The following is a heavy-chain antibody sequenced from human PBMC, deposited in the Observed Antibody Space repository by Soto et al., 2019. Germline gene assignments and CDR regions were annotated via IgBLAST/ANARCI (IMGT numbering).Heavy chain of an antibody. D-gene: IGHD6-19*01. CDR1: GGSLSGYS. J-gene: IGHJ4*02. CDR2: INNSGKT. CDR3: GRGQWLDPD. V-gene: IGHV4-34*01. Sequence: SETLSLTCAVYGGSLSGYSWTWIRQSPGGGLEWIGEINNSGKTNYNPALKSRVTLSIDTSRNQFSLKLSSVTAADTAVYYCGRGQWLDPDWGQGTLVSVSS.